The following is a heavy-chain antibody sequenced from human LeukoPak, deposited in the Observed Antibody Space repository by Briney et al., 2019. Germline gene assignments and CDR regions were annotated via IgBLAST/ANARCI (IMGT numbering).Heavy chain of an antibody. J-gene: IGHJ4*02. CDR2: IYYSGST. D-gene: IGHD5-18*01. V-gene: IGHV4-39*01. Sequence: SETLSLTCTVSGGSISSSSYYWGWFRQPPGKGLEWVGIIYYSGSTYYNPSFKSRATISVDTSKNQFSLKLSSLTAADTAVYYCARHFREDTAMVTCAPFFGYWGQGTLVTAAS. CDR3: ARHFREDTAMVTCAPFFGY. CDR1: GGSISSSSYY.